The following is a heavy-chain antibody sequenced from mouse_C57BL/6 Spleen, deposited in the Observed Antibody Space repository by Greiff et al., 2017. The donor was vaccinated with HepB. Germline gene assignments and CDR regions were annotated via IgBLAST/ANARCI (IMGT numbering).Heavy chain of an antibody. J-gene: IGHJ3*01. V-gene: IGHV1-22*01. Sequence: VQLQQSGPELVKPGASVKMSCKASGYTFTDYNMHWVKQSHGKSLEWIGYINPNNGGTSYNQKFKGKATLTVNKSSSTAYMELRSLTSEDSAVYYCARILLRYPPWFAYWGQGTLVTVSA. CDR3: ARILLRYPPWFAY. D-gene: IGHD1-1*01. CDR2: INPNNGGT. CDR1: GYTFTDYN.